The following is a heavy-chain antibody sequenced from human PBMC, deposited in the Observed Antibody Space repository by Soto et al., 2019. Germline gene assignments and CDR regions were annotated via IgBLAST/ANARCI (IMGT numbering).Heavy chain of an antibody. CDR1: GFTFSNYA. CDR2: LLRSGSTA. V-gene: IGHV3-23*01. J-gene: IGHJ5*02. CDR3: AKDAVSGDGIWLMDS. D-gene: IGHD4-17*01. Sequence: GGSLRLSCAAPGFTFSNYAMPWARQAPGKGLEWVSSLLRSGSTAYYADSVRGRFTISSDTSANSLYLQMDSLRAEDTAIYYCAKDAVSGDGIWLMDSWGQGTVVTSPQ.